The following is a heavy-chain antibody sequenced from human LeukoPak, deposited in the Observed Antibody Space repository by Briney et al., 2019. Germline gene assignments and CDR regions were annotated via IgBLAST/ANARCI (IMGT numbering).Heavy chain of an antibody. V-gene: IGHV3-21*01. D-gene: IGHD2-2*01. J-gene: IGHJ4*02. Sequence: GGSLRLSCAASGFTFSSYAMSWVRQAPGKGLEWVSSISSSSSYIYYADSVEGRFTISRDNAKNSLYLQMNSLRAEDTAVYYCARSDIVVVPADYWGQGTLVTVSS. CDR1: GFTFSSYA. CDR2: ISSSSSYI. CDR3: ARSDIVVVPADY.